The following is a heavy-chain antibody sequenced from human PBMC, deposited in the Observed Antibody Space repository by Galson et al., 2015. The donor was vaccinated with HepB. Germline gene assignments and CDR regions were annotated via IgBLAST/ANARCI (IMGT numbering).Heavy chain of an antibody. Sequence: SLRLSCAASGFTFSSYSMNWVRQAPGKGLEWVSYIGSSSSIIYYADSVKGRFTISRDNAKNSLFLQMNSLRVEDTAVYYCARYYCSSTSCCMDVWGQGTTVTVSS. CDR3: ARYYCSSTSCCMDV. D-gene: IGHD2-2*01. CDR1: GFTFSSYS. V-gene: IGHV3-48*01. J-gene: IGHJ6*02. CDR2: IGSSSSII.